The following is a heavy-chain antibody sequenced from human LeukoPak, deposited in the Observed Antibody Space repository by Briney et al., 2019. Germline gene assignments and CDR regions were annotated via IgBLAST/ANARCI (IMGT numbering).Heavy chain of an antibody. V-gene: IGHV1-2*02. CDR3: ARDTTGTTVFDY. CDR2: INPNSGGT. J-gene: IGHJ4*02. Sequence: ASVKVSCKASGYTFTGYYMHWVRQAPGQGLEWMGWINPNSGGTNYAQKFQGRVTKTRDTSISTAYMELSRLRSDDTAVYYCARDTTGTTVFDYWGQGTLVTVSS. D-gene: IGHD1-1*01. CDR1: GYTFTGYY.